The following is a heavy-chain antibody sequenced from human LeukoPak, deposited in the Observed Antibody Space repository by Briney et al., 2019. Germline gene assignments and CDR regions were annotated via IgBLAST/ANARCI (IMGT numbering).Heavy chain of an antibody. CDR3: AKDPVQLWSPLFDY. V-gene: IGHV3-23*01. D-gene: IGHD5-18*01. CDR2: ISGSAGST. J-gene: IGHJ4*02. CDR1: GFTFSSHA. Sequence: GGSLRLSCAASGFTFSSHAMSWVRQAPGKGLEWVSGISGSAGSTVYADSVKGRLTISRDNSKNTLYLQMNSLRAEDTAVYYCAKDPVQLWSPLFDYWGQGTLVTVSS.